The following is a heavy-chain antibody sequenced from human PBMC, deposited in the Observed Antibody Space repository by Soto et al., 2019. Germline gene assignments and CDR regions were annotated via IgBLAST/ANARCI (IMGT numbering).Heavy chain of an antibody. D-gene: IGHD3-3*01. CDR3: AKETRIMIFGALIPQDEYCYGMDV. J-gene: IGHJ6*02. Sequence: GGSLRLSCAASGFAFNSYAMSWVRQAPGKGLEWVSGISDSGGSTYYADSVKGRFTISRDNSKNTLYLQMNSLRAEDTAIYYCAKETRIMIFGALIPQDEYCYGMDVWGRGTTVTVSS. CDR1: GFAFNSYA. CDR2: ISDSGGST. V-gene: IGHV3-23*01.